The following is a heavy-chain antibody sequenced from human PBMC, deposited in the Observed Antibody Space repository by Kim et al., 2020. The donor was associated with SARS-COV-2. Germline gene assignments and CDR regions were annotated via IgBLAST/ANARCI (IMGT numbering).Heavy chain of an antibody. J-gene: IGHJ6*02. CDR1: GDTFSGFY. CDR3: ARDQVGLDV. CDR2: INPNSGAT. Sequence: ASVKVSCKASGDTFSGFYMHWVRQAPGQGLEWMGWINPNSGATNYAQKFQDRITLTRDTSISTGYMELNRLTSDDTAVYYCARDQVGLDVWGQGTTVTVS. V-gene: IGHV1-2*02.